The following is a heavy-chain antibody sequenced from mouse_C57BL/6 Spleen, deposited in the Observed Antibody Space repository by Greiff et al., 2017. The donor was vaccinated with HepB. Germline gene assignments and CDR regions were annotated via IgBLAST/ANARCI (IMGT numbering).Heavy chain of an antibody. CDR2: INPNNGGT. D-gene: IGHD2-1*01. J-gene: IGHJ2*01. V-gene: IGHV1-22*01. CDR1: GYTFTDYN. Sequence: VQLQQSGPELVKPGASVKMSCKASGYTFTDYNMHWVKQSHGKSLEWIGYINPNNGGTSYNQKFKGKATLTVNKSSSTAYMELRSLTSEDSAVYYCARRGDGNYDYFDYWGQGTTLTVSS. CDR3: ARRGDGNYDYFDY.